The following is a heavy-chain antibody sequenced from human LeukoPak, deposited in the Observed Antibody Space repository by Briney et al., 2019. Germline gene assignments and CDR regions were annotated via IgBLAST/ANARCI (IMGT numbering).Heavy chain of an antibody. J-gene: IGHJ1*01. CDR1: GGSISSYY. Sequence: PSETLSLTCTVSGGSISSYYWSWIRQPPGKGLEYIGYIYYSGSTNHNPSLKSRVTISVDTSKNQFSLKLSSVTAADTAVYYCASEGRYSSSWFAYFQHWGQGTLVTVSS. V-gene: IGHV4-59*08. D-gene: IGHD6-13*01. CDR2: IYYSGST. CDR3: ASEGRYSSSWFAYFQH.